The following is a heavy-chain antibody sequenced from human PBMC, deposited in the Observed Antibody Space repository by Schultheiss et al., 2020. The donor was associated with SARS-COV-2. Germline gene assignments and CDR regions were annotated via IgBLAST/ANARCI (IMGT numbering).Heavy chain of an antibody. J-gene: IGHJ3*02. D-gene: IGHD6-13*01. V-gene: IGHV3-30*04. CDR1: GFTFSSYA. Sequence: GESLKISCAASGFTFSSYAMHWVRQAPGKGLEWVAVISYDGSNKYYADSVKGRFTISRDNSKNTLYLQMNSLRAEDTAVYYCARDNGIAAAGTQDDAFDIWGQGTMVTVSS. CDR2: ISYDGSNK. CDR3: ARDNGIAAAGTQDDAFDI.